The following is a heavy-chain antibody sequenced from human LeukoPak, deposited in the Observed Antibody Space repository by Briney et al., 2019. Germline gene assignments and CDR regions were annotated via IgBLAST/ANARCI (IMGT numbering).Heavy chain of an antibody. CDR3: AKGGWSLDI. J-gene: IGHJ3*02. Sequence: PSETLSLTCTVSGGSISGSYGSWIRQSPGKGLEWIGYIYYNGNTDYNPSLRSRLTMSVDTSKNQFSLKLTSVTAADTALYYCAKGGWSLDIWGQGTMVTVSS. CDR1: GGSISGSY. D-gene: IGHD6-19*01. CDR2: IYYNGNT. V-gene: IGHV4-59*03.